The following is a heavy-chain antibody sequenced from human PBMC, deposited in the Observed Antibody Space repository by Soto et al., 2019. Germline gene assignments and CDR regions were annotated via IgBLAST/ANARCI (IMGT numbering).Heavy chain of an antibody. J-gene: IGHJ6*02. D-gene: IGHD3-16*01. CDR2: ISPYSGNT. CDR3: AMVGNYVTPTPQDV. Sequence: QVQLVQSGDEVRKPGSSVKVSCKASGYIFVNYGIAWVRQAPGQGLGWVGWISPYSGNTHYASKVQGRLTLTTGTSTSTVSMDLGSLASRDTGVYFGAMVGNYVTPTPQDVWGQGTTVTVSS. V-gene: IGHV1-18*01. CDR1: GYIFVNYG.